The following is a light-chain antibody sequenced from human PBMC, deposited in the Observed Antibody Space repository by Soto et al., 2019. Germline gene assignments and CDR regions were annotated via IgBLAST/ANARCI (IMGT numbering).Light chain of an antibody. CDR1: NSDVGAYNY. CDR2: EVN. J-gene: IGLJ3*02. V-gene: IGLV2-14*01. Sequence: QSALTQPASVSGSPGQSITISCTGSNSDVGAYNYVSWYQQHPGKAPKLIIYEVNNQPSGVSHRFSGSKSGNTASLTISGLQADDEADYYCASYTVSHTRVFGGGTKVTV. CDR3: ASYTVSHTRV.